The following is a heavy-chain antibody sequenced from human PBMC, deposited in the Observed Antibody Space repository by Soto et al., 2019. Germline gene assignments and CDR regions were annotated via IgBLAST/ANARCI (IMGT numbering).Heavy chain of an antibody. CDR3: ARAWVVVTAPDY. D-gene: IGHD2-21*02. Sequence: QVQLVQSGAEEKKPGASVKVSCKASGYTFTSYAMHWVRQAPGQRLEWMGWINAGNGNTKYSQKFQGRVTITWDTSASTAYMELSSLRSEDTAVYYCARAWVVVTAPDYWGQGTLVTVSS. J-gene: IGHJ4*02. CDR1: GYTFTSYA. CDR2: INAGNGNT. V-gene: IGHV1-3*05.